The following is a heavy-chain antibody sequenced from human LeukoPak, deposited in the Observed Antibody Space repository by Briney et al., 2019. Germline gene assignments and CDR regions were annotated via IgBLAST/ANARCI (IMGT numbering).Heavy chain of an antibody. CDR3: ARAGQLWLIATFDY. Sequence: PSETLSLTCAVYGGSFSGYYWSWIRQPPGKGLEWIGEINHSGSTNYNPSLKSRVTISVDTSKNQFSLKLSSVTAADTAVYYCARAGQLWLIATFDYWGQGTLVTASS. V-gene: IGHV4-34*01. D-gene: IGHD5-18*01. J-gene: IGHJ4*02. CDR2: INHSGST. CDR1: GGSFSGYY.